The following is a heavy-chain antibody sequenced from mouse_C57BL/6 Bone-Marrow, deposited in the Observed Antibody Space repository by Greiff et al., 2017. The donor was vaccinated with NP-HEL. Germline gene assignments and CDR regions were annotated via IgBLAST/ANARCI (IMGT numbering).Heavy chain of an antibody. CDR1: GYTFTSYW. V-gene: IGHV1-72*01. J-gene: IGHJ2*01. Sequence: QQSCKASGYTFTSYWMHWVKQRPGRGLEWIGRIDPNSGGTKYNEKFKSKATLTVDKPSSTAYMQLSSLTSEDSAVYYCARVGRQLRLNYFDYWGQGTTLTVSS. D-gene: IGHD3-2*02. CDR3: ARVGRQLRLNYFDY. CDR2: IDPNSGGT.